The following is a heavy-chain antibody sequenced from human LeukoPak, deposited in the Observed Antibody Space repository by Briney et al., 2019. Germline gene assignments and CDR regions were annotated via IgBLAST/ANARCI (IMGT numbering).Heavy chain of an antibody. Sequence: GGSLRLSCLTSGFTLSTNAMSWVRQAPGKGLEWISGISGSGASTYYADSVKGRFTISRDDSRNTLYLQINSLRAEDTAVYYCAKDKIRWSPSVDYWGQGTLVTVSS. J-gene: IGHJ4*02. CDR2: ISGSGAST. CDR3: AKDKIRWSPSVDY. V-gene: IGHV3-23*01. CDR1: GFTLSTNA. D-gene: IGHD2-8*01.